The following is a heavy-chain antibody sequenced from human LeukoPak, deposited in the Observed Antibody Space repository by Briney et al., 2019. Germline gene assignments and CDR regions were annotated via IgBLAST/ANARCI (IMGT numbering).Heavy chain of an antibody. D-gene: IGHD2-2*01. V-gene: IGHV1-46*01. J-gene: IGHJ1*01. CDR3: ARVTSMNRVVPAASLQH. CDR2: INPSGGST. Sequence: GASVKVSCKASGYSFIHFYIHWVRQAPGQGLQWMGMINPSGGSTRYPQNFQGRVTMTRDTSTSTVDMELSTLRSDDTAVYYCARVTSMNRVVPAASLQHWGQGTLVTVSS. CDR1: GYSFIHFY.